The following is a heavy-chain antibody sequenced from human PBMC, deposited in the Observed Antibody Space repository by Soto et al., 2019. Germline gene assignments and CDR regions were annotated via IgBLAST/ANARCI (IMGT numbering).Heavy chain of an antibody. CDR1: GGSISSGGYY. J-gene: IGHJ4*02. Sequence: SETLSLTCTVSGGSISSGGYYWSWIRQHPGKGLEWIGYIYYSGSTYYNPSLKSRVTMSVDTSKNQFSLKLSSVTAADTAVYYCARENMYDSSGYYDYWGQGTLVTVSS. CDR2: IYYSGST. V-gene: IGHV4-31*03. D-gene: IGHD3-22*01. CDR3: ARENMYDSSGYYDY.